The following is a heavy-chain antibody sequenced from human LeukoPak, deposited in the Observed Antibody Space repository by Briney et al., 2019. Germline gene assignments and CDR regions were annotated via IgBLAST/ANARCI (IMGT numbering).Heavy chain of an antibody. D-gene: IGHD2-15*01. CDR1: GGSFSGYY. Sequence: SETLSLTCAVYGGSFSGYYWSWIRQPPGKGLEWIGEINHSGSTNYNPSLKSRVTISVDTSKNQFSLKLSSVTAADTAVYYCVGLGKLFSVDYWGQGTLVTVSS. J-gene: IGHJ4*02. CDR3: VGLGKLFSVDY. CDR2: INHSGST. V-gene: IGHV4-34*01.